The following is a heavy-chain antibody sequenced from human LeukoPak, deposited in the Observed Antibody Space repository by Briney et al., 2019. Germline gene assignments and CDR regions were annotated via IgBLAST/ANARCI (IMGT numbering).Heavy chain of an antibody. D-gene: IGHD5-12*01. CDR2: ISGSGGST. CDR3: ANSVAKGNFDY. J-gene: IGHJ4*02. CDR1: GVTFSSYA. Sequence: GGSLRLSCAASGVTFSSYAMSWVRQAPGKGLEWVSAISGSGGSTYYADSVKGRFTISRDNSKNTLYLQMNSLRAEDTAVYYCANSVAKGNFDYWGQGTLVTVSS. V-gene: IGHV3-23*01.